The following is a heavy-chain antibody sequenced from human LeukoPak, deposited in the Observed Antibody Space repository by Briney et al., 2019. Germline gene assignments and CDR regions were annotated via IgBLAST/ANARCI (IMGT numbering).Heavy chain of an antibody. CDR1: GFTFSSYW. CDR2: IKQDGSEK. J-gene: IGHJ4*02. V-gene: IGHV3-7*02. D-gene: IGHD3-10*01. CDR3: AIPPGGYYFN. Sequence: GGSLSLSCAASGFTFSSYWMSWVRQAPGKGLEWVANIKQDGSEKYYVDSVKGRFTISRDNAKNSLYLQINSLRAEDTAVYYCAIPPGGYYFNWGQGTLVTVSS.